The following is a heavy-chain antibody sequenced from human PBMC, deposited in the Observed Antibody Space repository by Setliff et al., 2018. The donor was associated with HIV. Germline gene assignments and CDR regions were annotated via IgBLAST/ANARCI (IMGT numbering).Heavy chain of an antibody. D-gene: IGHD3-3*01. V-gene: IGHV3-21*01. CDR1: GFSFSRYT. CDR3: ARDRIWKGYYDY. Sequence: GGSLRLSCVASGFSFSRYTMMWVRQTPGKGLEWVSSITSNLNYKYADSVKGRFTISIDNTKNSLYLQMNSLRAADSAVYYCARDRIWKGYYDYWGQGTLVTVSS. J-gene: IGHJ4*02. CDR2: ITSNLNY.